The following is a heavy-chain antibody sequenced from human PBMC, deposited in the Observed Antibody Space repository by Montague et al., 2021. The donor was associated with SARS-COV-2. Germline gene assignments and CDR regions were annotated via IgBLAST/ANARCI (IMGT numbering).Heavy chain of an antibody. CDR1: GGSFSGYY. CDR2: ITHSGST. D-gene: IGHD6-13*01. Sequence: SETLSLTCAVCGGSFSGYYWGWIRQPPGKGLEWIGEITHSGSTNYNPSLKSRVTISLDTSTNQFSLKLSSVTAADTAAYYCARGRYSSSWYGTKYYFDYWGQGTLVTVSS. J-gene: IGHJ4*02. V-gene: IGHV4-34*01. CDR3: ARGRYSSSWYGTKYYFDY.